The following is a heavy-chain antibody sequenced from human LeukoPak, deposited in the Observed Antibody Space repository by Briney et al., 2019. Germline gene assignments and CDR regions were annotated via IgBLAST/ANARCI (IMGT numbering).Heavy chain of an antibody. CDR3: ATDYDYVWGSYRSNLLDY. D-gene: IGHD3-16*02. J-gene: IGHJ4*02. CDR1: GFTFSSYW. V-gene: IGHV3-7*03. Sequence: GGSLRLSCAASGFTFSSYWMSWVRQAPGKGLEWVANIKQDGSEKYYVDSVKGRFTIPRDNAKNSLYLQMNSLRAEDTAVYYCATDYDYVWGSYRSNLLDYWGQGTLVTVSS. CDR2: IKQDGSEK.